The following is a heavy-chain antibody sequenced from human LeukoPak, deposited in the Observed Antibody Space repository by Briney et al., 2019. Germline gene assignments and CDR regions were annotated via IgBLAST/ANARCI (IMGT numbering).Heavy chain of an antibody. Sequence: PSETLSLTCTVSGGSISSRSYYWVWIRQPPGKGLEWIGSIYYSGSTYYNPSLKSRVTISVDTSKKQFSLKLSSVTAADTAVYYCAAHPWAYCDGDCYPLRAFDMWGQGTMVSVSS. V-gene: IGHV4-39*01. D-gene: IGHD2-21*02. CDR1: GGSISSRSYY. CDR2: IYYSGST. J-gene: IGHJ3*02. CDR3: AAHPWAYCDGDCYPLRAFDM.